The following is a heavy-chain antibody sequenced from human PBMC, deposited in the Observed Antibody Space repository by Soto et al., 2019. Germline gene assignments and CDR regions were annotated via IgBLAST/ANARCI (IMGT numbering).Heavy chain of an antibody. J-gene: IGHJ6*02. Sequence: EVQLLESGGGLVQPGGSLRLSCAASGFTFSSYAMSWVRQAPGKGLEWVSAISGSGGSTYYADSVKGRFTISRDNSKNTLYLQMNSLRAEDTAVYYCARDQVYCSGGSCYSIYYYYGMDVWGQGTTVTVSS. CDR2: ISGSGGST. CDR3: ARDQVYCSGGSCYSIYYYYGMDV. D-gene: IGHD2-15*01. V-gene: IGHV3-23*01. CDR1: GFTFSSYA.